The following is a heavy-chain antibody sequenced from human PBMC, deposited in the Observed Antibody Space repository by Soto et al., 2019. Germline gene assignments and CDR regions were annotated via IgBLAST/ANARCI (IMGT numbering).Heavy chain of an antibody. CDR2: INHSGST. V-gene: IGHV4-39*07. Sequence: SETLSLTCTVSGGSISSTDFYWGWIRQPPGKGLEWIGEINHSGSTNYNPSLKSRVTISVDTSKNQFSLKLSSVTAADTAVYYCARAGTTVLPFYYYGMDVWGQGTTVTVSS. D-gene: IGHD1-7*01. CDR3: ARAGTTVLPFYYYGMDV. CDR1: GGSISSTDFY. J-gene: IGHJ6*02.